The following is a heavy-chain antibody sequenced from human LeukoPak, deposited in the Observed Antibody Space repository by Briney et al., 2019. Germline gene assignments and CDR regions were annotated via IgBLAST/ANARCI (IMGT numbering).Heavy chain of an antibody. J-gene: IGHJ1*01. CDR3: ARAPSEIGGYYPEYFRH. CDR2: IKSDGST. Sequence: GGSLRLSCAASGFTFSTYWMHWVRQVPGKGLVWVSRIKSDGSTNYADSVKGRFTISRDNAKNTLSLQMNSLRPEDTGVYYCARAPSEIGGYYPEYFRHWGQGTLVTLSS. CDR1: GFTFSTYW. V-gene: IGHV3-74*01. D-gene: IGHD3-3*01.